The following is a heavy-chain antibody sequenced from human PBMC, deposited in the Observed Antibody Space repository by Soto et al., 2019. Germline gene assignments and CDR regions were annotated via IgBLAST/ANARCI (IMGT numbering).Heavy chain of an antibody. D-gene: IGHD6-13*01. Sequence: SETLSLTCAVYGGSFSGYYWSWIRQPPGKGLEWIGEINHSGSTNYNPSLKSRVTISVDTSKNQFSLKLSSVTAADTAVYYCARRIAAADLPGEKYYGMDVWGQGTTVTVS. CDR3: ARRIAAADLPGEKYYGMDV. J-gene: IGHJ6*02. CDR1: GGSFSGYY. CDR2: INHSGST. V-gene: IGHV4-34*01.